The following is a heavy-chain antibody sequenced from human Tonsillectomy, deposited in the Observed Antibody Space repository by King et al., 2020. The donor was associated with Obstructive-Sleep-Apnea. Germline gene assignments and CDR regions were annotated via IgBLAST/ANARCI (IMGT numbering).Heavy chain of an antibody. D-gene: IGHD3-22*01. Sequence: VQLVESGGDLVQPGGSLRLSCAASGFKFASYALTWVRQAPGKGLEWVSTISGRGGRTNYADSVKGRFTISSDTSKNTLNLQMNSLRAEDTAIYYCAKDYYYDSNGPTRGIFDNSGQGTLVTVSS. CDR3: AKDYYYDSNGPTRGIFDN. CDR2: ISGRGGRT. V-gene: IGHV3-23*04. J-gene: IGHJ4*02. CDR1: GFKFASYA.